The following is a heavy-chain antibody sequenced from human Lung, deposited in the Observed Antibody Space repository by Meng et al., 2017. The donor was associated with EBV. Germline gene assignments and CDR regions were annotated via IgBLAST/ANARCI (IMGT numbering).Heavy chain of an antibody. V-gene: IGHV3-30*18. CDR1: GFTFNDYG. CDR3: AKDGPHYFDH. CDR2: ISFDGTNE. J-gene: IGHJ4*02. Sequence: QVQLVESGXXXXXAXRSXRLSCATSGFTFNDYGIHWVRQAPGKGLEWVAVISFDGTNEYYADSVKGRFTISRDDSKNTSSLQMGALRAEDTAVYYCAKDGPHYFDHWGAGTLVTVSS.